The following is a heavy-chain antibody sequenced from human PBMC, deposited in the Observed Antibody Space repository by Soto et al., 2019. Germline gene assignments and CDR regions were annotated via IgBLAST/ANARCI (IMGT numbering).Heavy chain of an antibody. CDR3: ARDYGSGSYGYYYGVDV. CDR1: GGSISSDGYY. CDR2: IYYSGST. D-gene: IGHD3-10*01. J-gene: IGHJ6*02. Sequence: SETLSLTCTVSGGSISSDGYYWSWIRQHPGKGLEWIGYIYYSGSTYYNPSLKSRVTISVDTSKNQFSLKLSSVTAADTALYYCARDYGSGSYGYYYGVDVWGQGTTVTVSS. V-gene: IGHV4-31*03.